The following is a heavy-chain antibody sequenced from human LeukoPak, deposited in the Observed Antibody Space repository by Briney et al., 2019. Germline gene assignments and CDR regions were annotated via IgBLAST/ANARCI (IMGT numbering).Heavy chain of an antibody. V-gene: IGHV4-39*01. J-gene: IGHJ4*02. CDR3: ARHPSMTTALFDY. CDR2: IFYSGST. D-gene: IGHD4-17*01. Sequence: PSETLSLTCTVSGGSFSSTNYYWGWIRRPPGTGLEWIGSIFYSGSTYYNPSLKSRVTISVDTSKNHISLRMSSVTAADTAVYYCARHPSMTTALFDYWGQGTLVTVSS. CDR1: GGSFSSTNYY.